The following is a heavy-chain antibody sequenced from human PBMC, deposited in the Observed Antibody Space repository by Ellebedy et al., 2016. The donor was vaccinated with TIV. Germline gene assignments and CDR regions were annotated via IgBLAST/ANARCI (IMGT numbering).Heavy chain of an antibody. J-gene: IGHJ6*02. V-gene: IGHV1-2*02. D-gene: IGHD6-13*01. CDR2: INPDSGAT. CDR1: GYTFTANY. CDR3: ARVRRASSGMDV. Sequence: ASVKVSCKASGYTFTANYIHWVRQAPGQGLEWMGWINPDSGATNFAQKFQDRVSMTRDTSVNTASMEFSRLESDDTAVYYFARVRRASSGMDVWGQGTTVTVS.